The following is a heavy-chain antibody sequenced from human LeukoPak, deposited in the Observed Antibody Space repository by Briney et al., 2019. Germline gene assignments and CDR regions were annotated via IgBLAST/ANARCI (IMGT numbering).Heavy chain of an antibody. CDR3: AKVSGGGYYFDY. J-gene: IGHJ4*02. Sequence: PGGSLRLSCAASGFTFSSYAMSWVRQAPGEGLEWVSAISGSGGSTYYADSVKGRFTISRDNSKNKLYLQMNSLRAEDTAVYYCAKVSGGGYYFDYWGQGTLVTVSS. D-gene: IGHD3-16*01. CDR2: ISGSGGST. CDR1: GFTFSSYA. V-gene: IGHV3-23*01.